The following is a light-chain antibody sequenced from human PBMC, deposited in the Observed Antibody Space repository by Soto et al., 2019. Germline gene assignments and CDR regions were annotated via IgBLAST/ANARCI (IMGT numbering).Light chain of an antibody. CDR1: SSDVGGYNY. CDR2: AVS. J-gene: IGLJ1*01. Sequence: QSALTQPASXXXXPGQSITISCTGTSSDVGGYNYVSWYQQHPGKAPKLMIFAVSNRPSGVSNHFSGSKSGNTASLTISGLQAEDEADYYRSSYTSSRSYVFGTGTKLTVL. CDR3: SSYTSSRSYV. V-gene: IGLV2-14*01.